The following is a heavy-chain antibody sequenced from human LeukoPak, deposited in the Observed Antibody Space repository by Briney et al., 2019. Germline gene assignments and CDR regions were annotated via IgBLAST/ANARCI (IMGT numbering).Heavy chain of an antibody. CDR2: ISYDGSNK. CDR1: GFTFSSYA. Sequence: PGRSLRLSCAASGFTFSSYAMHRVRQAPGKGLEWVAVISYDGSNKYYADSVKGRFTISRDNSKNTLYLQMNSLRAEDTAVYYCARIYGDYEDYWGQGTLVTVSS. D-gene: IGHD4-17*01. J-gene: IGHJ4*02. CDR3: ARIYGDYEDY. V-gene: IGHV3-30*04.